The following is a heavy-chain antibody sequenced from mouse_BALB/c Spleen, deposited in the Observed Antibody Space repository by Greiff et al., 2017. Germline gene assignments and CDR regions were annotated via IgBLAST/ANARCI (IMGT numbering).Heavy chain of an antibody. D-gene: IGHD1-1*01. V-gene: IGHV5-17*02. J-gene: IGHJ1*01. CDR1: GFTFSSFG. CDR3: ARRGFITSVLARWYFDV. Sequence: EVKLMESGGGLVRPGGSRKLSCAASGFTFSSFGMHWVRQAPEKGLEWVAYISSGSSTIYYADTVKGRFTISRDNPKNTLFLQMTSLRSEVTAMYYCARRGFITSVLARWYFDVWGAGTTVTVSS. CDR2: ISSGSSTI.